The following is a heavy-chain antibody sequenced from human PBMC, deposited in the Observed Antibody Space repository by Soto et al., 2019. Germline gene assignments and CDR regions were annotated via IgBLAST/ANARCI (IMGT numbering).Heavy chain of an antibody. CDR1: GFTFSSYA. CDR3: TKDLWPYLPAGGEFDS. J-gene: IGHJ4*02. D-gene: IGHD3-16*01. Sequence: GGSLRLSCAAAGFTFSSYAMSWVRQAPGKGLEWVSAISGSAGSTYYADSVKGRFTISRDNSKNTLYLQMNSLRAEDTAVFYCTKDLWPYLPAGGEFDSWGQGTLVTVSS. CDR2: ISGSAGST. V-gene: IGHV3-23*01.